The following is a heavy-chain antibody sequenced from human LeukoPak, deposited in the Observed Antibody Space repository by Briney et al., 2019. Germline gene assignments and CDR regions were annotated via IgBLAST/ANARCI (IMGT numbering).Heavy chain of an antibody. CDR2: ISYDGSNK. CDR3: ATSTPPGYSSSWYGGDAFDI. J-gene: IGHJ3*02. V-gene: IGHV3-30-3*01. Sequence: GGSLRLSCAASGFTFSSYAMHWVRQAPGKGLEWVAVISYDGSNKYYADSVKGRFTISRDNSKNTLYLQMNSLRAGDTAVYYCATSTPPGYSSSWYGGDAFDIWGQGTMVTVSS. D-gene: IGHD6-13*01. CDR1: GFTFSSYA.